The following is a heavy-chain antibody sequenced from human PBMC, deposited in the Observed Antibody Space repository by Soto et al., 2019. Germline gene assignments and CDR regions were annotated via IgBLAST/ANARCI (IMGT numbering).Heavy chain of an antibody. D-gene: IGHD2-21*02. CDR1: GFTFSSYG. Sequence: PGGSLRLSCAASGFTFSSYGMHWVRQAPGKGLEWVAVISYDGSNKYYADSVKGRFTISRDNSKNTLYLQMNSLRAEDTAVYYCAIAPRESGDWPLNWFDPWGQGTLVTVSS. J-gene: IGHJ5*02. CDR2: ISYDGSNK. V-gene: IGHV3-30*03. CDR3: AIAPRESGDWPLNWFDP.